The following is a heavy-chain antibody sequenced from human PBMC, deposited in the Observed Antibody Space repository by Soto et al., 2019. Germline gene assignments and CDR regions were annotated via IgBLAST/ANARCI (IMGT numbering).Heavy chain of an antibody. J-gene: IGHJ4*02. CDR1: GFTFSSYA. CDR3: ARQTLQTFPFDY. D-gene: IGHD4-4*01. CDR2: ISYDGSNK. Sequence: PGGSLRLSCAASGFTFSSYAMHWVRQAPGKGLEWVAVISYDGSNKYYADSVKGRFTISRDNSKNTLYLQMNSLRAEDTAVYYCARQTLQTFPFDYWGQGTQVTVSS. V-gene: IGHV3-30-3*01.